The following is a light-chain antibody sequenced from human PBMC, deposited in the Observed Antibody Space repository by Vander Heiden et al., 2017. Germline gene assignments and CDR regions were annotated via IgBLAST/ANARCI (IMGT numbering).Light chain of an antibody. CDR1: SSNIGAGYD. Sequence: HSVLTQPPSVSGAPGQRVTISCTGSSSNIGAGYDVQWYQQLPGAAPKLLIYHNNNRPSGVPDRFSVSDSGTSASLAITGLQAEDEADYYCQSFDSSLSAYVFGPGTTVTVL. CDR2: HNN. J-gene: IGLJ1*01. CDR3: QSFDSSLSAYV. V-gene: IGLV1-40*01.